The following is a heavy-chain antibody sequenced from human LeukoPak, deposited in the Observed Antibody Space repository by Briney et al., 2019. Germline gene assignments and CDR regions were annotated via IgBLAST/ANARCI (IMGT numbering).Heavy chain of an antibody. D-gene: IGHD2-21*01. CDR2: ISRNSGYI. V-gene: IGHV3-21*01. CDR3: ARAASRSYYYFDY. J-gene: IGHJ4*02. Sequence: KPGGSLRLSCPASGFTFSDYSMNWVRQAPGKGLKWVSSISRNSGYIYDADSVKGRFTISRDNAKNSLYLQMNSLRAEDTAVYYCARAASRSYYYFDYWGQGALVTVSS. CDR1: GFTFSDYS.